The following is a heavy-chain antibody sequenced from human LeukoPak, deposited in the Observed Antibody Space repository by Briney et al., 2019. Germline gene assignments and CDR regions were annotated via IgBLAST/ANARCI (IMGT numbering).Heavy chain of an antibody. V-gene: IGHV1-18*01. Sequence: ASVKVSCKASGYTFTSYGISWVRQAPGQGLEWMGWISDYNGNTNYAQKLQGRVTMTTDTSTSTAYMELRSLRSDDTAVYYCARMLVEVWFGELPPHLFDYWGQGTLVTVSS. CDR2: ISDYNGNT. D-gene: IGHD3-10*01. CDR1: GYTFTSYG. J-gene: IGHJ4*02. CDR3: ARMLVEVWFGELPPHLFDY.